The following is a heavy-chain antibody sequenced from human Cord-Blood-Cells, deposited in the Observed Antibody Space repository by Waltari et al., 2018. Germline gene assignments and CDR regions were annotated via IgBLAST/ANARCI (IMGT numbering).Heavy chain of an antibody. Sequence: QLQLQESGPGLVKPSETLSLTCTVSGGSISSSSSSWGWIRQPPGKGLEWIGSIYYSGSTYYNPSLKSRVTISVDTSKNQFSLKLSSVTAADTAVYYCARFSGSFDYWGQGTLVTVSS. CDR2: IYYSGST. V-gene: IGHV4-39*01. D-gene: IGHD1-26*01. CDR3: ARFSGSFDY. CDR1: GGSISSSSSS. J-gene: IGHJ4*02.